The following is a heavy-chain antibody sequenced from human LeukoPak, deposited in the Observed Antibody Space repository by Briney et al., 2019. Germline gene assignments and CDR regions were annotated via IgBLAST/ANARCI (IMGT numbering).Heavy chain of an antibody. CDR2: ISGSGDNT. CDR3: ARHLSGVTGYTYGRGIDY. V-gene: IGHV3-23*01. D-gene: IGHD5-18*01. Sequence: GGSLRLSCAASGFTFSSHGMSWVRQAPGKGLERVSTISGSGDNTYYADSVKGRFTISRDNSKNTLYLQVNSLRAEDTAVYYCARHLSGVTGYTYGRGIDYWGQGTLVTVSS. CDR1: GFTFSSHG. J-gene: IGHJ4*02.